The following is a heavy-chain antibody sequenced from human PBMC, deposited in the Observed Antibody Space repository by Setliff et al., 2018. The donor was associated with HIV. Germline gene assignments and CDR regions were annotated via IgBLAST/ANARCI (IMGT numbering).Heavy chain of an antibody. Sequence: GGSLRLSCAASGLTFSSYDMHWVRQAAGKGLEWVSGIGRGCDTYYLGSVKGRFTISRENAKNSLYLQMNSLTAGDPAVYFCAGIGDYSISGVAFHIWGQGTMVTVSS. V-gene: IGHV3-13*01. CDR2: IGRGCDT. CDR1: GLTFSSYD. D-gene: IGHD4-4*01. CDR3: AGIGDYSISGVAFHI. J-gene: IGHJ3*02.